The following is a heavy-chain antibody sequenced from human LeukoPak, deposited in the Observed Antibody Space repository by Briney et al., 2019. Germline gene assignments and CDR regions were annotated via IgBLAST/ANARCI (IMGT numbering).Heavy chain of an antibody. Sequence: ASVKVSCKASGDTFTSYDINWVRQATGQGLEWMGWMNPNSGNTGYAQKFQGRVTMTRNTSISTAYMELSSLRSEDTAVYYCNVWGSYPGRWFDPWGQGTLVTVSS. D-gene: IGHD3-16*02. V-gene: IGHV1-8*02. CDR1: GDTFTSYD. CDR2: MNPNSGNT. J-gene: IGHJ5*02. CDR3: NVWGSYPGRWFDP.